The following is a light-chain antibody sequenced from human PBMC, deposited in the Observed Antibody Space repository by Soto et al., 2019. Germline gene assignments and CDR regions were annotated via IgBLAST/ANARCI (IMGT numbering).Light chain of an antibody. Sequence: AIRMTQSPSSFSASTGDRVTITCRASQGISSYLAWYQQKPGKAPKLLIYAASTLQSGVPSRFSGSGSGTDFTLTISCLQSEDFATYYGQQYYSYSFTFGPGTKVDIK. CDR1: QGISSY. J-gene: IGKJ3*01. CDR3: QQYYSYSFT. CDR2: AAS. V-gene: IGKV1-8*01.